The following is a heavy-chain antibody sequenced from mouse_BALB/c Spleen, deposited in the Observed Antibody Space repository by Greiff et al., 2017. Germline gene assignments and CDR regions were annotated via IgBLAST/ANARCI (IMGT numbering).Heavy chain of an antibody. J-gene: IGHJ1*01. CDR3: ARGGAYYGNWYFDV. CDR2: INSNGGST. V-gene: IGHV5-6-3*01. CDR1: GFTFSSYG. D-gene: IGHD2-10*01. Sequence: EVKLMESGGGLVQPGGSLKLSCAASGFTFSSYGMSWVRQTPDKRLELVATINSNGGSTYYPDSVKGRFTISRDNAKNTLYLQMSSLKSEDTAMYYCARGGAYYGNWYFDVWGAGTTVTVSS.